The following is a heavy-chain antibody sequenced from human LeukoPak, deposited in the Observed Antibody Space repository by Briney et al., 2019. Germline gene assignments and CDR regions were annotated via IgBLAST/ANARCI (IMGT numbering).Heavy chain of an antibody. D-gene: IGHD3-9*01. V-gene: IGHV3-73*01. CDR3: TRLGIATTGSDY. CDR2: IRTKANSYAT. CDR1: GFTFSGSA. Sequence: GGSLRLSCAASGFTFSGSAMHWVRQASGKGLEWVGRIRTKANSYATAYAASVEGRFTVPRDDSKNMAYLQMNSLSTEDTAVYYCTRLGIATTGSDYWGQGTLVTVSS. J-gene: IGHJ4*02.